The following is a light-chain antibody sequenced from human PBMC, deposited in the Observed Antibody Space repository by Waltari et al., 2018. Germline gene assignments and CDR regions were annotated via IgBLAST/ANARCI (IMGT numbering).Light chain of an antibody. V-gene: IGKV1-12*01. CDR3: QQVDSFPRT. CDR2: DAS. Sequence: DIQMTQSPSSVSASVGDRVTLTCRASQGISSRLAWYQQKPGKAPKLLIYDASSLHSGAPSRFSGSGSGTEFTLTISSLQPEDFATYYCQQVDSFPRTFGQGTKVEVK. J-gene: IGKJ1*01. CDR1: QGISSR.